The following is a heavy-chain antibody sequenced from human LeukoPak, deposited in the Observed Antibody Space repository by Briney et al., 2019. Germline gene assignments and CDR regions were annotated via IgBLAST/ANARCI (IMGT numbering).Heavy chain of an antibody. CDR1: GYTFTGYG. V-gene: IGHV1-18*01. CDR2: INTYNGNT. Sequence: ASVRVSCEASGYTFTGYGISWVRQAPGQGLEWMGWINTYNGNTNYVEKFQGRVTMTTDTSRSTAYMELRRLRSDDTAVYYCARDEASVSYWDYYYSMDVWGQGTTVTVSS. J-gene: IGHJ6*02. D-gene: IGHD1-26*01. CDR3: ARDEASVSYWDYYYSMDV.